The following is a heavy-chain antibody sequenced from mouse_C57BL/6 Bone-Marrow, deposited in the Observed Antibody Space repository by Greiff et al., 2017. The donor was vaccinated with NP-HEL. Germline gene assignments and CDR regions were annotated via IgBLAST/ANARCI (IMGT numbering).Heavy chain of an antibody. Sequence: EVMLVESGGGLVKPGGSLKLSCAASGFTFSSYTMSWVRQTPEKRLEWVATISGGGGNTYYPDSVKGRFTISRDNAKNTLYLQMSSLRSEDTALYYCARQGTDYDYDEDYWGQGTTLTVSS. CDR2: ISGGGGNT. V-gene: IGHV5-9*01. CDR3: ARQGTDYDYDEDY. CDR1: GFTFSSYT. D-gene: IGHD2-4*01. J-gene: IGHJ2*01.